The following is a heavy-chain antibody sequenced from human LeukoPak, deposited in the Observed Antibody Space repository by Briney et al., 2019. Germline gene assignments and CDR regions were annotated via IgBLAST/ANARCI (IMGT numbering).Heavy chain of an antibody. V-gene: IGHV3-53*01. Sequence: GGSQRLSCVASGFAFGSNYMSWVRQAPGKGLEWVSLIYSGGAIRYADSVKGRFTISRDSSKNTLFLQMNDLTVEDTARYYCARRPGNWGQGILVTVSS. CDR1: GFAFGSNY. CDR2: IYSGGAI. J-gene: IGHJ4*02. CDR3: ARRPGN. D-gene: IGHD1-14*01.